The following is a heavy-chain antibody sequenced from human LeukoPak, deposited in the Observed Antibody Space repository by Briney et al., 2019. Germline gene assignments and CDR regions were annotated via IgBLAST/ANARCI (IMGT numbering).Heavy chain of an antibody. CDR2: IDRGGST. Sequence: GGSLRLSCEASGFSVSSNDMSWVRQAPGKGLECVSVIDRGGSTFYADSVKGRFTISRDNSKNTLYLQMNSLRVEDTAEFYCAKRVGYGYGMDVWGQRTTVTVSS. CDR1: GFSVSSND. J-gene: IGHJ6*02. V-gene: IGHV3-53*01. CDR3: AKRVGYGYGMDV. D-gene: IGHD6-13*01.